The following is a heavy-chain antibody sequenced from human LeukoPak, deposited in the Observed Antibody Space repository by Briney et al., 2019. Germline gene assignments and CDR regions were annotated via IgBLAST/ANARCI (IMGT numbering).Heavy chain of an antibody. CDR3: AREDTAMAEADY. Sequence: GGSLRLSRAASGFTFSSYWMSWVRQAPGKGLEWVANIKQDGREKYYVDSVKGRFTISRDNAKNSLYLQMNSLRAEDTAVYYCAREDTAMAEADYWGQGTLVTVSS. V-gene: IGHV3-7*01. D-gene: IGHD5-18*01. J-gene: IGHJ4*02. CDR1: GFTFSSYW. CDR2: IKQDGREK.